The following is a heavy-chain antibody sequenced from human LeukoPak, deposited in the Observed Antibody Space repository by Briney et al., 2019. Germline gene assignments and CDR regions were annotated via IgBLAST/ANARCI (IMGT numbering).Heavy chain of an antibody. Sequence: SSETLSLTCAVYGGSFSGYYWSWIRQPPGKGLEWIGEINHSGSTNYNPSLKSRVTISVDTSKNQFSLKLSSVTAADTAVYYCARGYSPIHFGVVIIFVWFDYWGQGTLVTVSS. CDR2: INHSGST. CDR3: ARGYSPIHFGVVIIFVWFDY. D-gene: IGHD3-3*01. J-gene: IGHJ4*02. CDR1: GGSFSGYY. V-gene: IGHV4-34*01.